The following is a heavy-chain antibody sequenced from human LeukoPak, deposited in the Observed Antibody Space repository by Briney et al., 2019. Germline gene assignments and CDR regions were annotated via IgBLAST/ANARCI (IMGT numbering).Heavy chain of an antibody. V-gene: IGHV4-39*07. CDR2: IYYSGST. Sequence: SETLSLTCTVSGGSISSSSYYWGWIRQPPGTGLEWIGSIYYSGSTYYNPSLKSRVTIAVDTSKNQFSLKLSSVTAADTAVYFCARTPYYYNYYYMDVWGKGTTVTISS. J-gene: IGHJ6*03. CDR3: ARTPYYYNYYYMDV. CDR1: GGSISSSSYY.